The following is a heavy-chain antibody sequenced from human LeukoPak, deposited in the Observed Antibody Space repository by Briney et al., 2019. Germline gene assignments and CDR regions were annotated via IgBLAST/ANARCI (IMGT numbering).Heavy chain of an antibody. V-gene: IGHV4-61*01. Sequence: SETLSLTCTVSGGSFSSGSYYWSWIRQPPGKGLEWIGYIYYSGSTNYNPSLKSRVTISADTSKNQFSLKLSSVTAADTAVYYCARTYYDFWSGYYTGYYFDYWGQGTLVTVSS. CDR1: GGSFSSGSYY. J-gene: IGHJ4*02. D-gene: IGHD3-3*01. CDR3: ARTYYDFWSGYYTGYYFDY. CDR2: IYYSGST.